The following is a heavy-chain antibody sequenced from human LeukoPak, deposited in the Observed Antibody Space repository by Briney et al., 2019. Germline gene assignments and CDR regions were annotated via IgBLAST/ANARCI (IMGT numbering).Heavy chain of an antibody. J-gene: IGHJ6*02. CDR2: TSWDGGST. Sequence: TGGSLRLSCAASGFTFDDYTMHWVRQPPGKGLEWVSLTSWDGGSTYYADSVKGRFTISRDTNKNSLSLQMNSLRTEDTALYYCAKGIILRDYYYGMDVWGQGTTVTVSS. CDR1: GFTFDDYT. D-gene: IGHD2/OR15-2a*01. CDR3: AKGIILRDYYYGMDV. V-gene: IGHV3-43*01.